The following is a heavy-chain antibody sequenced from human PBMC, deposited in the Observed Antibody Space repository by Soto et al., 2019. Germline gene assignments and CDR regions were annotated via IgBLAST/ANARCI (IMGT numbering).Heavy chain of an antibody. CDR1: GGSIRSGGYY. Sequence: SETLSLTCTVSGGSIRSGGYYWSWIRQHPGKGLEWIGYIYYSGSTYYNPSLKSRVTISVDTSKNQFSLKLSSVTAADTAVYYCARGLYYDSIVSAMDYWGQGTLVTVSS. V-gene: IGHV4-31*03. J-gene: IGHJ4*02. CDR2: IYYSGST. D-gene: IGHD3-22*01. CDR3: ARGLYYDSIVSAMDY.